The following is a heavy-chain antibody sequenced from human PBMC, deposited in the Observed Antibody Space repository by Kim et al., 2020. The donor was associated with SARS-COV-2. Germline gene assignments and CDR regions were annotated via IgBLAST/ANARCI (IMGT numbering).Heavy chain of an antibody. CDR3: ARQFKGPLLSEWYFDY. V-gene: IGHV4-59*08. CDR2: IYYSGST. J-gene: IGHJ4*02. Sequence: SETLSLTCTVSGGSISSYYWSWIRQPPGKGLEWIGYIYYSGSTNYNPSLKSRVTISVDTSKNQFSLKLSSVTAADTAVYYCARQFKGPLLSEWYFDYWGQGTLVTVSS. CDR1: GGSISSYY. D-gene: IGHD2-15*01.